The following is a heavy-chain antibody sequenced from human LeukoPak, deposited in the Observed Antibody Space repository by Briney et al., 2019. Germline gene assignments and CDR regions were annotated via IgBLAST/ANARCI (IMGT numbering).Heavy chain of an antibody. CDR1: GDSVSSRSYF. Sequence: PSETLSLTCAVSGDSVSSRSYFWGWIRQPPGKGLEWIGSLYSSGSTYYNPSLKSRFTISVDNSKNQFALKLTSVTAADTAMYFCAGGSCGYQEAFDYWGQGTLVPVSS. V-gene: IGHV4-39*06. J-gene: IGHJ4*02. CDR2: LYSSGST. D-gene: IGHD3-16*01. CDR3: AGGSCGYQEAFDY.